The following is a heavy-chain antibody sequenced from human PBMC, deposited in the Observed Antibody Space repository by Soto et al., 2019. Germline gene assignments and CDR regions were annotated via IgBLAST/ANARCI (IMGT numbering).Heavy chain of an antibody. Sequence: SETLSLTCTVSGGSISSSSYYWGWIRQPPGKGLEWIGSIYYSGSTYYNPSLKSRVTISVDTSKNQFSLKLSSVTAADTAVYYCARLNGHCSGGSCYSGSSYFDYWGQGTLVTVSS. V-gene: IGHV4-39*01. D-gene: IGHD2-15*01. CDR3: ARLNGHCSGGSCYSGSSYFDY. J-gene: IGHJ4*02. CDR1: GGSISSSSYY. CDR2: IYYSGST.